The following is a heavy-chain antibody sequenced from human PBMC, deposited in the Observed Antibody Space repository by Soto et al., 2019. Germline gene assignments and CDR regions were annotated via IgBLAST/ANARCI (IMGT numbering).Heavy chain of an antibody. CDR1: GFTFSSYA. D-gene: IGHD2-15*01. J-gene: IGHJ3*02. CDR3: AKDLQDIVVVVAATHDAFEI. CDR2: ISGSGGST. Sequence: PGGSLRLSCAASGFTFSSYAMSWVRQAPGKGLEWVSAISGSGGSTYYADSVKGRFTISRDNSKNTLYLQMNSLRAEDTAVYYCAKDLQDIVVVVAATHDAFEIWGQGTMVTVSS. V-gene: IGHV3-23*01.